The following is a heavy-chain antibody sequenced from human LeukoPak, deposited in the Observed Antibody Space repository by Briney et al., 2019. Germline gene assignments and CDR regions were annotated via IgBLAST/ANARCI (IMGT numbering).Heavy chain of an antibody. J-gene: IGHJ4*02. Sequence: SETLSLTCAVSGYSISSGYYWGWIRQPPGKGLEWIGSIYHSGSTYYNPSLKSRVTISVDTSKNQFSLKLSSVTAADTAVYYCAREVRYCSSTSCYMVGYFDYWGQGTLVTVSS. D-gene: IGHD2-2*02. CDR2: IYHSGST. CDR3: AREVRYCSSTSCYMVGYFDY. V-gene: IGHV4-38-2*02. CDR1: GYSISSGYY.